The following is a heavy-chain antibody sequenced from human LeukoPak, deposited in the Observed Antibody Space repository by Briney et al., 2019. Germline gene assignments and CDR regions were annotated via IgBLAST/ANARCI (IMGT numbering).Heavy chain of an antibody. CDR3: ARSSIAGTTLGDY. Sequence: VASVEVSCKASGGTFSSYAISWVRQAPGQGLEWMGGIIPIFGTANYAQKLQGRVTITTDEYTSTAYMELSSLRSEDTAVYYCARSSIAGTTLGDYWGQGTLVTVSS. J-gene: IGHJ4*02. CDR1: GGTFSSYA. V-gene: IGHV1-69*05. CDR2: IIPIFGTA. D-gene: IGHD1-7*01.